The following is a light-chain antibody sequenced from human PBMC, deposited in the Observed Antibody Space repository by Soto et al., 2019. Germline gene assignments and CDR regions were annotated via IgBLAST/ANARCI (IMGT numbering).Light chain of an antibody. CDR3: QLYGGSHMFS. CDR1: QSISSSY. CDR2: AAS. J-gene: IGKJ2*01. V-gene: IGKV3-20*01. Sequence: EIVLTQSPGTLSLSPGEGGTLSCRASQSISSSYLAWYQQKPGQSPRLLFYAASSRATGVPDRFSGSGSGTDFTLTISRLEPEDFAVYYCQLYGGSHMFSFGQGTKLEI.